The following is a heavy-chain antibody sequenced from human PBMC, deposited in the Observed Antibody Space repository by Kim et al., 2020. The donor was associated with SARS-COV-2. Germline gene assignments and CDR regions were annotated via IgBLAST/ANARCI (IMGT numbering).Heavy chain of an antibody. J-gene: IGHJ6*02. CDR2: INAGNGNT. CDR1: GYTFTSYA. V-gene: IGHV1-3*01. Sequence: ASVKVSCKASGYTFTSYAMHWVRQAPGQRLEWMGWINAGNGNTKYSQKFQGRVTITRDTSASTAYMELSSLRSEDTAVYYCARDRRGYYDFWSGYYPHHGAYYYYGMDVWGQGTTVTVSS. CDR3: ARDRRGYYDFWSGYYPHHGAYYYYGMDV. D-gene: IGHD3-3*01.